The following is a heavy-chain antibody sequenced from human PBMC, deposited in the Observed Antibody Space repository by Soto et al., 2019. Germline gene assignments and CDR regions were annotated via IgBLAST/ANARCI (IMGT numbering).Heavy chain of an antibody. CDR3: ARRGYSYGSPHDAFDI. Sequence: QVQLQQWGAGLLKPSETLSLTCAVYGGSFSGYYWSWIRQPPGKGLEWIGEINHSGSTNYNPSLKSRVTISVDTSKNQFSLKLSSVTAAYTAVYYCARRGYSYGSPHDAFDIWGQGTMVTVSS. CDR2: INHSGST. D-gene: IGHD5-18*01. V-gene: IGHV4-34*01. J-gene: IGHJ3*02. CDR1: GGSFSGYY.